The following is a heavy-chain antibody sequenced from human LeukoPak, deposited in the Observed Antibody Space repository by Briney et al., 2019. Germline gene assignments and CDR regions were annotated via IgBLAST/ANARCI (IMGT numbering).Heavy chain of an antibody. CDR2: IKRDGSDK. V-gene: IGHV3-7*01. J-gene: IGHJ4*02. CDR3: ARDRGRREDY. D-gene: IGHD1-26*01. CDR1: GFTFSSYC. Sequence: GGSLRLSCAAPGFTFSSYCMTWVCQAPGKGLEWVANIKRDGSDKYYVDSVKGRFTISRDNTKNSLYLQMNSLRAEDTAVYYCARDRGRREDYWGQGTLVTVSS.